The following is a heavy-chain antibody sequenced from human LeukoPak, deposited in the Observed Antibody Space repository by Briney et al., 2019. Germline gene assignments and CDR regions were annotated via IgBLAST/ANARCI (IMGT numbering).Heavy chain of an antibody. D-gene: IGHD2-21*02. J-gene: IGHJ4*02. V-gene: IGHV3-23*01. CDR2: ISGSGGST. Sequence: GGSLRLSCAASGFTFSSSAMSWVRQAPGKGLEWVSAISGSGGSTYYADSVKGRFAISRDNSKNTLYLQMNSLRAEDTAVYYCAKLRTATVYYFDYWGQGTLVTVSS. CDR3: AKLRTATVYYFDY. CDR1: GFTFSSSA.